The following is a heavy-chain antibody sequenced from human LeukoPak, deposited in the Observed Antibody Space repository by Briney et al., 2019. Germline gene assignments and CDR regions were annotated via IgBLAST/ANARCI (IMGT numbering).Heavy chain of an antibody. Sequence: GASVKVSCKASGYTFTSYGISWVRQAPGQGLEWMGGIIPIFGTANYAQKFQGRVTITADESTSTAYMELSSLRSEDTAVYYCARIFGGVYCSSTSCSDYWGQGTLVTVSS. CDR3: ARIFGGVYCSSTSCSDY. CDR1: GYTFTSYG. D-gene: IGHD2-2*01. CDR2: IIPIFGTA. J-gene: IGHJ4*02. V-gene: IGHV1-69*13.